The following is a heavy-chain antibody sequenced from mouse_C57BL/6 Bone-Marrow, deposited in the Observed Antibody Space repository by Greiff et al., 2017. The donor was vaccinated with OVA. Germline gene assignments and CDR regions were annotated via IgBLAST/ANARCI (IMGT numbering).Heavy chain of an antibody. V-gene: IGHV14-3*01. Sequence: EVQLVESVAELVRPGASVKLSCTASGFNIKNTYMHWVKQRPEQGLEWIGRIDPANGNTKYAPKFQGKATITADTSSNTAYLQLSSLTSEDTAIFYCARSLRWLLPFDYWGQGTTLTVSS. CDR3: ARSLRWLLPFDY. CDR1: GFNIKNTY. J-gene: IGHJ2*01. D-gene: IGHD2-3*01. CDR2: IDPANGNT.